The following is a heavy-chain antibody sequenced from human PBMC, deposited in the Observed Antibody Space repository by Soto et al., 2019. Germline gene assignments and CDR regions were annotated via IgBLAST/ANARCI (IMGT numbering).Heavy chain of an antibody. CDR3: AHRGVATCRFDS. J-gene: IGHJ4*02. CDR2: IYWDEDK. Sequence: QITLKESGPTLVNPTQTLTLTCTFSGFSLRTYGEGVGWIRQPPGKSLEWLSLIYWDEDKRYNPSLPKRLTITNDTARNQVVLTMTNMDPVDTATYFCAHRGVATCRFDSWGQGILVTVSS. CDR1: GFSLRTYGEG. V-gene: IGHV2-5*02. D-gene: IGHD5-12*01.